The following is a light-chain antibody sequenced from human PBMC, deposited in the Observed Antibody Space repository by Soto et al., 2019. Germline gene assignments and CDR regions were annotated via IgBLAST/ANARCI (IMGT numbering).Light chain of an antibody. Sequence: QSALTQPSSVSGSPGQSITISCTGTSSDVGSNNLVSWYQHHPGKAPKLMIYEGSNRPSGVSNRFSGSKSGNTASLTISGLQAEDEADYYCSSYAGAVVFGGGTKVTVL. V-gene: IGLV2-23*01. CDR1: SSDVGSNNL. CDR3: SSYAGAVV. CDR2: EGS. J-gene: IGLJ2*01.